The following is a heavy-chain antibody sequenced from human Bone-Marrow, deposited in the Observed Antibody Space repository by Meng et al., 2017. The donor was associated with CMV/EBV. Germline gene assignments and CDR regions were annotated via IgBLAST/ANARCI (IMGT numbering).Heavy chain of an antibody. V-gene: IGHV3-23*01. CDR2: ISRSAINT. CDR1: GFTFSNYD. J-gene: IGHJ4*02. Sequence: GESLKISCAASGFTFSNYDMAWVRQAPGKGLEWVSAISRSAINTYYRDSVKGRFTISRDNSRKMLYLQMNNLRVEDTALYYCAQGVDNWGQATLVTVSS. CDR3: AQGVDN. D-gene: IGHD3-16*01.